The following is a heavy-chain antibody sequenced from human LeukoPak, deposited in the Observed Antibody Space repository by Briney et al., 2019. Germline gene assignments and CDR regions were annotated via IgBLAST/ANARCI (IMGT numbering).Heavy chain of an antibody. D-gene: IGHD3-22*01. CDR2: IYYSGST. CDR3: ARDVSAYYYDSSGRAFDI. CDR1: GXSISSYY. V-gene: IGHV4-59*01. Sequence: SETLSLACTVSGXSISSYYWSWIRQPPGKGLEWIGYIYYSGSTNYNPSLKSRVTISVDTSKNRFSLKLSSVTAADTAVYYCARDVSAYYYDSSGRAFDIWGQGTMVSVSS. J-gene: IGHJ3*02.